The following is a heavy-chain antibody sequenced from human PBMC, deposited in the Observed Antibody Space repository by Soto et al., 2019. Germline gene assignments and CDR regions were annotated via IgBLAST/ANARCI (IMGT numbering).Heavy chain of an antibody. D-gene: IGHD6-19*01. Sequence: QVQLQESGLGLVKPSQTLSLTCTVSGGSVSGGVYYWNWIRQHPEKGLEWIGYIYYSGSTYYNPSLRSRVTISADTSKNQFSLKLSSVTVADTAVYYCARSSVAGAGYFQHWGQGTQVIVSS. J-gene: IGHJ1*01. CDR1: GGSVSGGVYY. V-gene: IGHV4-31*03. CDR3: ARSSVAGAGYFQH. CDR2: IYYSGST.